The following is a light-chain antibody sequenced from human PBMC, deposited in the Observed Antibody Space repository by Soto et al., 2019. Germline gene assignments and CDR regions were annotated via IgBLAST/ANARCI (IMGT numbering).Light chain of an antibody. CDR3: QQYDKWPLT. Sequence: EIMMTQSPGTLSASPGERATLSCRASQSVSSNLAWYQQKTGQAPRLLIYAVSTRATGIPARCSGSGSGKEVTLTISSLQAEDFAVDYCQQYDKWPLTFGPGTKVEIK. CDR1: QSVSSN. CDR2: AVS. V-gene: IGKV3-15*01. J-gene: IGKJ1*01.